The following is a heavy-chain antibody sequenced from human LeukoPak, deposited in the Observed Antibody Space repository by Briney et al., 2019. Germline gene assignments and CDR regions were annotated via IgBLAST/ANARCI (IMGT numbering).Heavy chain of an antibody. Sequence: GGSLRLSCAASGFTFSSYWMHWVRQVPGKELMWASRINNDGSSTSYADSVKGRFTISRDNAKNTLYLQMNSLRAEDTAVYYCARVAAAGTLDYWGQGSLVTVSS. V-gene: IGHV3-74*01. J-gene: IGHJ4*02. CDR1: GFTFSSYW. CDR2: INNDGSST. CDR3: ARVAAAGTLDY. D-gene: IGHD6-13*01.